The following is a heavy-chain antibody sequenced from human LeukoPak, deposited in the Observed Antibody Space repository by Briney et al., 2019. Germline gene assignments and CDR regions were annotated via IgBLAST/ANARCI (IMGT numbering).Heavy chain of an antibody. CDR1: GGTFSSYA. J-gene: IGHJ4*02. V-gene: IGHV1-69*13. D-gene: IGHD3-22*01. Sequence: AASVKVSCKASGGTFSSYAISWVRQAPGQGLEWMGEIIPIFGTANYAQKFQGRVTITADESTSTAYMELSSLRSEDTAVYYCARGKTYYYDSSGYQNCDYWGQGTLVTVSS. CDR2: IIPIFGTA. CDR3: ARGKTYYYDSSGYQNCDY.